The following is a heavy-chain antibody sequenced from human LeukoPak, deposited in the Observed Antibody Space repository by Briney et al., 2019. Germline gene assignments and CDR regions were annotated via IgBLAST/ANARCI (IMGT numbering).Heavy chain of an antibody. CDR3: ARDGRVRGVNGMDV. CDR1: GGYINNSF. V-gene: IGHV4-4*09. D-gene: IGHD3-10*01. Sequence: SETLSLTCTVSGGYINNSFWSWIRQPPGKGLEWIGFIYTSGSAKYNPSLKSRVTMSVDTSKNQFSLKLSSVTAADTAVYYCARDGRVRGVNGMDVWGQGTTVTVSS. J-gene: IGHJ6*02. CDR2: IYTSGSA.